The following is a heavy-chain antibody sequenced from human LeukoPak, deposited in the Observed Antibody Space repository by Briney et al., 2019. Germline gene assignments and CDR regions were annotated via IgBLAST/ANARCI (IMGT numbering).Heavy chain of an antibody. CDR1: GFTFNNYA. D-gene: IGHD6-19*01. J-gene: IGHJ4*02. Sequence: GRSLRLSCAASGFTFNNYAMHWVRQAPGEGLEWVAVVTYDGNNQYYADSVKGRFTVSRDNSRNTVNLQMNSLRGEDTAVYYCARAPVRGAVAGVDYWGQGTLVIVSS. CDR2: VTYDGNNQ. V-gene: IGHV3-30-3*01. CDR3: ARAPVRGAVAGVDY.